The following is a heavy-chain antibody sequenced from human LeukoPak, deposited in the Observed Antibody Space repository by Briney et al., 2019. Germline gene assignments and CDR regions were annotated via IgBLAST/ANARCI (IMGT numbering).Heavy chain of an antibody. V-gene: IGHV3-64*04. CDR2: IAASWGNT. CDR3: ARASSSPLSTWGRGYGLDV. Sequence: GGSLRLSCLVSGFAFSSFGVHWVRQTPGKRPEFVAAIAASWGNTYYTASAKGRFTISRDNSENSLYLQMNSLRADDTAVYYCARASSSPLSTWGRGYGLDVWGQGTTVTVSS. J-gene: IGHJ6*02. CDR1: GFAFSSFG. D-gene: IGHD6-13*01.